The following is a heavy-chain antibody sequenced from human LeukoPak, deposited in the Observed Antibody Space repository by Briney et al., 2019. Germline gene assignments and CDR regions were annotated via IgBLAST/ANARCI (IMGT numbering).Heavy chain of an antibody. V-gene: IGHV1-18*01. J-gene: IGHJ4*02. D-gene: IGHD3-22*01. CDR3: ARLEMYNYDSSGYYLGGYFDY. CDR2: ISAYSGDT. Sequence: ASVKVSCKTSGYNFNNYGIRWVRQAPGQGLEWMGWISAYSGDTNYAQKLQGRGTITTDTSTSTADMELRSLRSDDTAVYYCARLEMYNYDSSGYYLGGYFDYWGQGTLVTVSS. CDR1: GYNFNNYG.